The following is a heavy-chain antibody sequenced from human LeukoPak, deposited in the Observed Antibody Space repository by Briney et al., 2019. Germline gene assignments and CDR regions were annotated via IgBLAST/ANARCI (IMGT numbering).Heavy chain of an antibody. D-gene: IGHD3-22*01. CDR3: VEESESGGYRYFRH. CDR1: GFTFKHYA. Sequence: PGGSLRLSCAASGFTFKHYATHWVRHAPGKGLEWVCLISWDGGNTNYADSVKGRFTISRDNSKNSLYLQMHSLRAEDTARYYCVEESESGGYRYFRHWGQGTLVTVSS. V-gene: IGHV3-43D*04. CDR2: ISWDGGNT. J-gene: IGHJ1*01.